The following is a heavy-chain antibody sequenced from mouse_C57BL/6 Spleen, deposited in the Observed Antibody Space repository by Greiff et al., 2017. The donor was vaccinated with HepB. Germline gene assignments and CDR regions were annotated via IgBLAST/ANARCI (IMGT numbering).Heavy chain of an antibody. D-gene: IGHD1-1*01. V-gene: IGHV1-26*01. J-gene: IGHJ4*01. CDR1: GYTFTDYY. Sequence: VQLQQSGPELVKPGASVKISCKASGYTFTDYYMNWVKQSHGKSLEWIGDINPNNGGTSYNQKFKGKATLTVDKSSSTAYMELRSLTSEDSAVYYCAREGTTVVATRAMDYWGQGTSVTVSS. CDR2: INPNNGGT. CDR3: AREGTTVVATRAMDY.